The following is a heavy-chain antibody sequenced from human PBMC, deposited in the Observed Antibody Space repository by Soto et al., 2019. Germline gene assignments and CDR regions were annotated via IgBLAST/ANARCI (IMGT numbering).Heavy chain of an antibody. Sequence: SETLSLTCAVYGGSFSGYYWSWIRQPPGKGLEWIGEINHSGSTNYNPSLKSRVTISVDTSKNQFSLKLSSVTAADTAVYYCARIKLWLRWFDPWGQGTLVTVSS. V-gene: IGHV4-34*01. CDR1: GGSFSGYY. J-gene: IGHJ5*02. D-gene: IGHD5-18*01. CDR3: ARIKLWLRWFDP. CDR2: INHSGST.